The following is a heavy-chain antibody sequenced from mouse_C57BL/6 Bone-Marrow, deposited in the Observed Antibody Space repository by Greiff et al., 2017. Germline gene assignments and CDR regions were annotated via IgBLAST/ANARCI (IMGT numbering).Heavy chain of an antibody. CDR1: GYTFTSYW. CDR3: ARGCYDYILDY. Sequence: QVQLKQPGAELVKPGASVKMSCKASGYTFTSYWITWVKQRPGQGLEWIGDIYPGSGSTNYNEKFKSKATLTVDTSSSTAYMQLSSLTSEDSAVYDCARGCYDYILDYWGQGTTLTVSS. D-gene: IGHD2-4*01. V-gene: IGHV1-55*01. J-gene: IGHJ2*01. CDR2: IYPGSGST.